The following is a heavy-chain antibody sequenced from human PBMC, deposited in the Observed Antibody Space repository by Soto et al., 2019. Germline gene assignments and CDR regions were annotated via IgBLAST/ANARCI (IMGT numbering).Heavy chain of an antibody. D-gene: IGHD6-6*01. J-gene: IGHJ6*02. CDR3: ARVGPSIAARPNYYYGMDG. V-gene: IGHV3-74*01. CDR1: GFTFSSYW. Sequence: PGGSLRLSCVASGFTFSSYWIHWVRQAPGKGLVWVSRINSDRSSTSYAASVKGRVTISRDNAKNTLYLQMNSLRAEDTAVYYCARVGPSIAARPNYYYGMDGWGQGTTVTVSS. CDR2: INSDRSST.